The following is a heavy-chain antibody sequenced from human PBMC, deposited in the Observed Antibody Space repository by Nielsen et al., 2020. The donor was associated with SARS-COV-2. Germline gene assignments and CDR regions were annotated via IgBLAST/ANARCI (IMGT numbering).Heavy chain of an antibody. V-gene: IGHV1-3*01. Sequence: ASVKVSCKASGYTFTSYAMHWVRQAPGQRLEWMGWINAGNGNTKYSQKFQGRVTITRDTSASTAYMELSSLRSEDTAVYYCARAPRSGSAYLYNWFDPWGQGTLVTVSS. D-gene: IGHD2-15*01. CDR1: GYTFTSYA. CDR3: ARAPRSGSAYLYNWFDP. CDR2: INAGNGNT. J-gene: IGHJ5*02.